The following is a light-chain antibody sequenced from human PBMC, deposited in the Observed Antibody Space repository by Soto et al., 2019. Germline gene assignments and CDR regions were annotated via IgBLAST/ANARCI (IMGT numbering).Light chain of an antibody. CDR3: TSYAGSTFYV. CDR2: EVS. Sequence: QSVLTQPPSASGSPGQSVTISCTGASSDVGGYNYVSWFQQHPGKAPKLMIYEVSKRPSGVPDRFSGSKSGNTASLTVSGLQAEDEADYYCTSYAGSTFYVFGTRTKVTVL. J-gene: IGLJ1*01. V-gene: IGLV2-8*01. CDR1: SSDVGGYNY.